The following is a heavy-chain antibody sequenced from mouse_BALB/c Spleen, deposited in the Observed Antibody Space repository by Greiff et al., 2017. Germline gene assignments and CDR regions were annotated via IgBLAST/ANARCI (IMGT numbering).Heavy chain of an antibody. Sequence: EVKLMESGAELVKPGASVKLSCTASGFNIKDTYMHWVKQRPEQGLEWIGRIDPANGNTKYDPKFQGKATITADTSSNTAYLQLSSLTSEDTAVYYCAPTGVWFAYWGQGTLVTVSA. J-gene: IGHJ3*01. V-gene: IGHV14-3*02. CDR3: APTGVWFAY. CDR1: GFNIKDTY. CDR2: IDPANGNT. D-gene: IGHD2-10*01.